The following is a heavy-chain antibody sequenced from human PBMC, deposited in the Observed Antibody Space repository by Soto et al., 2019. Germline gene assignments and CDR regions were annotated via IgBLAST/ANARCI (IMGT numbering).Heavy chain of an antibody. J-gene: IGHJ4*02. V-gene: IGHV3-30*04. CDR2: ITRDGYNK. CDR1: VFIFKNYA. CDR3: TKSSGGSSSVGMDY. D-gene: IGHD6-6*01. Sequence: RWSLRLSCAGSVFIFKNYALNWFRQAPGKGLEWVASITRDGYNKYYADSVKGRFTISRDNSRDTLSLQMTALTIEDSSVYYCTKSSGGSSSVGMDYWGQGTRVTSPQ.